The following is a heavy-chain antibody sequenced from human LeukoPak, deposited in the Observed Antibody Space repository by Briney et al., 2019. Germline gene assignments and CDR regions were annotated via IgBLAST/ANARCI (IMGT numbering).Heavy chain of an antibody. J-gene: IGHJ3*02. Sequence: ASVKVSCKASGYTFTGYDINWVRQATGQGLEWMGWMNPNSGNTGYAQKFQGRVTITRNTSISTAYMELSSLRSDDTAVYYCAREIVGDDAFDIWGQGTMVTVSS. CDR2: MNPNSGNT. CDR1: GYTFTGYD. V-gene: IGHV1-8*03. D-gene: IGHD1-26*01. CDR3: AREIVGDDAFDI.